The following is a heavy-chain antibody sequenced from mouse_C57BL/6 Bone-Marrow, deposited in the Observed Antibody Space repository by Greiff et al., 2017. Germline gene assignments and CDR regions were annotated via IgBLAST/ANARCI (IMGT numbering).Heavy chain of an antibody. Sequence: QVQLQQPGAELVKPGASVKLSCTASGYTFTSYWMHWVKQRPGQGLEWIGMIHPNSGSTNYNEKFKSKATLTVDKSSSTAYMQLSSLTSEDSAVYYCARSVYYGSSPWFAYWGQGTLVTVSA. CDR2: IHPNSGST. J-gene: IGHJ3*01. D-gene: IGHD1-1*01. CDR3: ARSVYYGSSPWFAY. CDR1: GYTFTSYW. V-gene: IGHV1-64*01.